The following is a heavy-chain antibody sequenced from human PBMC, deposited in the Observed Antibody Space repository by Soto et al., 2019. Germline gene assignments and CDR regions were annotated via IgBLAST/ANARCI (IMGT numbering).Heavy chain of an antibody. CDR3: ARSIVVVTALDY. CDR1: GYTFTSYG. J-gene: IGHJ4*02. CDR2: INAYNGNT. D-gene: IGHD2-21*02. V-gene: IGHV1-18*01. Sequence: EASVKVSCKASGYTFTSYGISWVRQAPGQGLEWMGWINAYNGNTKYAQKFQGRVTITRDTSASTAYMELSSLRSEDTAVYYCARSIVVVTALDYWGQGTLVTVSS.